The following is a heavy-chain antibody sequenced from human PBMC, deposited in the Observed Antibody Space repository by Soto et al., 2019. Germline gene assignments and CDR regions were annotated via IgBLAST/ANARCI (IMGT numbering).Heavy chain of an antibody. CDR1: GFTFSSYA. Sequence: EVQLLESGGGLAQPGGSLRLSCAASGFTFSSYAMSWVRQAPGKGLEWISTISGSGGGIYYTDSVKGRFTISRDNSKNTVYLQMNSLRVEDTAVYYCAKWARDCSGSSCFYFYGMDVCGQETTVTVSS. J-gene: IGHJ6*02. CDR3: AKWARDCSGSSCFYFYGMDV. V-gene: IGHV3-23*01. CDR2: ISGSGGGI. D-gene: IGHD2-15*01.